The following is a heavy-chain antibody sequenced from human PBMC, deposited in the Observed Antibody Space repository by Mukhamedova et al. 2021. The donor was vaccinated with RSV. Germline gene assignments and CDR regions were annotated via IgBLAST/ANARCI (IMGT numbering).Heavy chain of an antibody. V-gene: IGHV4-38-2*01. CDR2: LYHSGST. CDR3: ARLHGTAYNDPFHF. J-gene: IGHJ3*01. Sequence: RSIYYWAWIRQPPGKGLEWIASLYHSGSTFYNPSLKSRVTISVDTSKNQFSLNVTSVTAADTALYFCARLHGTAYNDPFHFWGRG. D-gene: IGHD2-8*02. CDR1: RSIYY.